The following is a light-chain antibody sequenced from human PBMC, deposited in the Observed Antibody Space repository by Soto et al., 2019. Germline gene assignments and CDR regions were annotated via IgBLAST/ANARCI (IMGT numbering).Light chain of an antibody. V-gene: IGKV1-17*01. CDR3: LQHNTYPYT. Sequence: DIQLTQSPSSLSASVGDRVTITCRASQGISNLLGWFQHKPGKAPKRLIYAASSLQGGVPSRFSGSGSGTEFTLTITGLQPEDFADYYCLQHNTYPYTFGQGTKLEIK. CDR1: QGISNL. J-gene: IGKJ2*01. CDR2: AAS.